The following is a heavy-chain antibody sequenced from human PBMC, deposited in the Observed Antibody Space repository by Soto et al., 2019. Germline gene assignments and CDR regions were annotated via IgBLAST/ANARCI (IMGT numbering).Heavy chain of an antibody. Sequence: SETLSLTCAVYGGSFSGYYWSWTRQPPGKGLEWIGEINHSGSTNYNPSLKSRVTISVDTSKNQFSLKLSSVTAADTAVYYCARGPYSDPWGQGTLVTVSS. CDR2: INHSGST. CDR3: ARGPYSDP. V-gene: IGHV4-34*01. D-gene: IGHD1-26*01. J-gene: IGHJ5*02. CDR1: GGSFSGYY.